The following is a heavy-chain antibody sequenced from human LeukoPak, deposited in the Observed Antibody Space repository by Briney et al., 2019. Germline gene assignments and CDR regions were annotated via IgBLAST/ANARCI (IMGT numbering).Heavy chain of an antibody. D-gene: IGHD5-18*01. CDR1: GFTFRSHA. V-gene: IGHV3-23*01. J-gene: IGHJ4*02. Sequence: PGGSLRLSCATFGFTFRSHALTWVRQAPGKGPEWVSAITSDASYTYYADSVKGRFTISRDDSKNTVYLQMNGLRAEDTAVYYCAKGGGSSYGRYCFDDWGQGTLVTVSS. CDR3: AKGGGSSYGRYCFDD. CDR2: ITSDASYT.